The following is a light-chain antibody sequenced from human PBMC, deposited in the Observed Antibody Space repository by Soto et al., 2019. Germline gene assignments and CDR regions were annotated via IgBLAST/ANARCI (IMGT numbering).Light chain of an antibody. Sequence: EIVLTQSPATLSLSPVERATLSCRASQSLSKSLVWYQQKPGQAPRLLIDGASTRATGIPARFSGSGSGTEFTLTISSLQSEDFAVYYCQQYNSWPPWTFGQGTKVDIK. V-gene: IGKV3-15*01. CDR1: QSLSKS. CDR2: GAS. CDR3: QQYNSWPPWT. J-gene: IGKJ1*01.